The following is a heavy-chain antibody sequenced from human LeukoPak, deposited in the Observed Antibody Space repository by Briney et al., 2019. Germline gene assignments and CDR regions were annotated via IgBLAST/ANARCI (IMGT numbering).Heavy chain of an antibody. CDR2: IWYDGSNK. CDR3: ARDSRGRYSSSWYAPNYYYGMDV. V-gene: IGHV3-33*01. CDR1: GFTFSSYG. J-gene: IGHJ6*02. D-gene: IGHD6-13*01. Sequence: GGSLRLSCAASGFTFSSYGMHWVRQAPDKGLEWVAVIWYDGSNKYYADSVKGRFTISRDNSKNTLYLQMNSLRAEDTAVYYCARDSRGRYSSSWYAPNYYYGMDVWGQGTTATVSS.